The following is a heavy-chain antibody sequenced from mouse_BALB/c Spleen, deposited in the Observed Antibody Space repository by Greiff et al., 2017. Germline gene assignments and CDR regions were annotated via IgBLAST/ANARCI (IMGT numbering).Heavy chain of an antibody. Sequence: QVQLQQSGAELVRPGVSVKISCKGSGYTFTDYAMHWVKQSHAKSLEWIGVISTYYGDASYNQKFKGKATMTVDKSSSTAYMELARLTSEDSAIYYCARGLLRPYYFDYWGQGTTLTVSS. CDR1: GYTFTDYA. D-gene: IGHD1-2*01. J-gene: IGHJ2*01. CDR3: ARGLLRPYYFDY. V-gene: IGHV1S137*01. CDR2: ISTYYGDA.